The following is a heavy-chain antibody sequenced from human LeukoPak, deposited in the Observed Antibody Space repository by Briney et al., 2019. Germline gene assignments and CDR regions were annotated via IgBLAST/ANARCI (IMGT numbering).Heavy chain of an antibody. Sequence: SETLSLTCAVSGGSISSSNWWSWVRQPPGKGLEWIGEIYHSGSTNYNPSLKSRVTMSVDKSKNQFSLKLSSVTAADTAVYYCARVTYYYGSGSYFLFDYWGQGTLVTVSS. CDR2: IYHSGST. J-gene: IGHJ4*02. V-gene: IGHV4-4*02. D-gene: IGHD3-10*01. CDR3: ARVTYYYGSGSYFLFDY. CDR1: GGSISSSNW.